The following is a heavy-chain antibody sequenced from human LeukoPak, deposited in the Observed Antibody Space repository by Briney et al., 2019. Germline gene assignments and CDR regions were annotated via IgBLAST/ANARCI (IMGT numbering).Heavy chain of an antibody. D-gene: IGHD2-15*01. J-gene: IGHJ6*03. CDR1: GGSISSGSYY. CDR2: IYASGST. CDR3: ASSRGGDIVVVVAATYYMDV. V-gene: IGHV4-61*02. Sequence: SQTLSPTCTLSGGSISSGSYYWSWIRQPAGKGLEWIGRIYASGSTNYHPSLKRRVTISVDTAKNQYSPKLSSVTGADTAVYYCASSRGGDIVVVVAATYYMDVWGKGTTVSVSS.